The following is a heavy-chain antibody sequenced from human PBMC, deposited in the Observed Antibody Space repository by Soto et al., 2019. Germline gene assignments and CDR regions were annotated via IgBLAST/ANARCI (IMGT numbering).Heavy chain of an antibody. J-gene: IGHJ6*02. CDR2: VFSSGST. V-gene: IGHV4-4*07. CDR1: GCAISSYC. D-gene: IGHD3-3*02. Sequence: PXETLSLTCSVPGCAISSYCWSWVRQPAGKGLEWIGRVFSSGSTNYNASLKSRVTMSIDTSENEVSLTLRSVTAADTGVYYCARVAFSYFGMDVWGPGTTVTVSS. CDR3: ARVAFSYFGMDV.